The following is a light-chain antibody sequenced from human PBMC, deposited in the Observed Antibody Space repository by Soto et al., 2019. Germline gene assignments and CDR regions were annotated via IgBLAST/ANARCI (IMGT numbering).Light chain of an antibody. CDR3: QHYVNWPLT. Sequence: EIVLTQSPGTLSLSPGERATLSCRASHSVSSYLAWYQQRPGQPPRLLIYDASNRATGIPARFSGSRSGAEFTLTISSLQSEDFAVYYCQHYVNWPLTFGGGTKVDIK. CDR2: DAS. J-gene: IGKJ4*01. CDR1: HSVSSY. V-gene: IGKV3D-15*01.